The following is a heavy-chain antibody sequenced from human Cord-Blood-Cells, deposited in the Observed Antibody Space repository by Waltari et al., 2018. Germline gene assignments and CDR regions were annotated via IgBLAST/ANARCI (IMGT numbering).Heavy chain of an antibody. D-gene: IGHD6-6*01. CDR1: GFPVSSTY. V-gene: IGHV3-53*01. J-gene: IGHJ2*01. CDR3: AREFEYSSSSWYFDL. CDR2: IYSGGST. Sequence: EVQLVESGGGLIQPGGSLRLSCAASGFPVSSTYMRWVGQAPGKGLEWVSVIYSGGSTYYADSVKGRFTISRDNSKNTLYLQMNSLRAEDTAVYYCAREFEYSSSSWYFDLWGRGTLVTVSS.